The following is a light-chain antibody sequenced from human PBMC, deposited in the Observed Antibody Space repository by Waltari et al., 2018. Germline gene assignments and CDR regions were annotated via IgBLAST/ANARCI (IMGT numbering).Light chain of an antibody. CDR1: QAIFDS. V-gene: IGKV1-NL1*01. J-gene: IGKJ3*01. CDR3: QQYSGSLPTT. Sequence: DIQMTQSPSSLSASVGDRVTITCRVSQAIFDSLAWYQQKPGKAPKLLLYETSILASGVPSRFSGSVSGTDYTLAINNLQTEDVATYFCQQYSGSLPTTFGPGTRLALK. CDR2: ETS.